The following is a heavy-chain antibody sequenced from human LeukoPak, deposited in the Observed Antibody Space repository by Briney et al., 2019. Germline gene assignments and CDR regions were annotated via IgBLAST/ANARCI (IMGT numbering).Heavy chain of an antibody. V-gene: IGHV4-31*03. CDR3: ARDRVVVTATSSYWYFDL. CDR2: IYYSGST. J-gene: IGHJ2*01. D-gene: IGHD2-21*02. CDR1: GGSISSGGYY. Sequence: PSETLSLTCTVSGGSISSGGYYWSWIRQPPGKGLEWLGYIYYSGSTYYNPSLKSRVTISVDTSKNQFSLKLSSVTAADTAVYYCARDRVVVTATSSYWYFDLWGRGTLVTVSS.